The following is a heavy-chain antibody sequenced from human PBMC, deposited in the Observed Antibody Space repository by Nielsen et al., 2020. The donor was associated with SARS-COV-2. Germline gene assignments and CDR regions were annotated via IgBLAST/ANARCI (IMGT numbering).Heavy chain of an antibody. CDR2: ISSSSSYI. J-gene: IGHJ1*01. Sequence: GESLKISCAASGFTFSSYSMNWVRQAPGKGLEWVSSISSSSSYIYYADSVKGRFTISRDNSKNTLYLQMNSLRAEDTAVYYCARDRVAAAGKTEYFQHWGQGTLVTVSS. V-gene: IGHV3-21*04. CDR1: GFTFSSYS. D-gene: IGHD6-13*01. CDR3: ARDRVAAAGKTEYFQH.